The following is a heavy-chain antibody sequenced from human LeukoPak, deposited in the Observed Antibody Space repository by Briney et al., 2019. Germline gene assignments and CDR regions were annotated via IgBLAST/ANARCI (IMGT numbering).Heavy chain of an antibody. Sequence: PGGSLRLSCAASGFTFSSYAMHWVRQAPGKGLEWVAVISYDGSNKYYADSVKGRFTISRDNSKNTLYLQMNSLRAEDTAVYYCARGGGGGAFDIWGQGTMVTVSP. CDR1: GFTFSSYA. CDR3: ARGGGGGAFDI. J-gene: IGHJ3*02. CDR2: ISYDGSNK. V-gene: IGHV3-30-3*01. D-gene: IGHD3-16*01.